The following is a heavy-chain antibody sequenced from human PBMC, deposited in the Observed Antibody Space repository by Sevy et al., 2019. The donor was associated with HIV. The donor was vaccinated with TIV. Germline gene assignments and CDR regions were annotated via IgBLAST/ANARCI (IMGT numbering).Heavy chain of an antibody. CDR2: ISSSGSTI. CDR1: GFTFSSYE. J-gene: IGHJ6*03. CDR3: ARETFRTMDV. Sequence: GGSLRLSCAASGFTFSSYEMNWVRQAPGKGLEWVSYISSSGSTIYYADSVKGRFTISRDNAKNSLYLQVNSLRAEDTAVYYCARETFRTMDVWGKGTTVTVSS. V-gene: IGHV3-48*03. D-gene: IGHD3-10*01.